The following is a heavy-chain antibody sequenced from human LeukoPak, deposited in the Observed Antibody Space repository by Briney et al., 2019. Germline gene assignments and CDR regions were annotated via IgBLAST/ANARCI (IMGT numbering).Heavy chain of an antibody. Sequence: GGSLRLSCAASGFTFSSYSMNWVRQAPGKGLEWVSYISSSSSTIYYADSVKGRFTISRDNAKNSLYLQMNSLRAEDTAVYYCARTNRGTLRGFDPWGQGTLVTVSS. CDR1: GFTFSSYS. CDR2: ISSSSSTI. CDR3: ARTNRGTLRGFDP. D-gene: IGHD1-14*01. V-gene: IGHV3-48*04. J-gene: IGHJ5*02.